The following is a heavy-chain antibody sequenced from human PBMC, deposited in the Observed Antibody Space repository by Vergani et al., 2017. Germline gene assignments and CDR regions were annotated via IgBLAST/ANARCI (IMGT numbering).Heavy chain of an antibody. J-gene: IGHJ2*01. D-gene: IGHD2-2*01. V-gene: IGHV3-30-3*01. CDR3: AREGGDCSSTTCYGTLDWYFDL. CDR1: GFTFSSYA. CDR2: ISYDGSNK. Sequence: QVQLEESGGGVVQPGRSLRLSCAASGFTFSSYAMHGVRQAPGKGLEWVAVISYDGSNKFYEDSVRGRFTFSRDNSKNTLYLQMNSLRPEDSALYYCAREGGDCSSTTCYGTLDWYFDLWGRGTLVTVSS.